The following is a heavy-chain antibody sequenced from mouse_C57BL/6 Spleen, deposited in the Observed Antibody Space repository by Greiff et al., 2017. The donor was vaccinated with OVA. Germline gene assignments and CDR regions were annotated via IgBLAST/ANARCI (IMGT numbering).Heavy chain of an antibody. CDR2: ISNLAYSI. CDR3: ARRGDVDYFDY. V-gene: IGHV5-15*01. Sequence: KLQESGGGLVQPGGSLKLSCAASGFTFSDYGMAWVRQAPRKGPEWVAFISNLAYSIYYADTVTGRFTISRENAKNTLYLEMSSLRSEDTAMYYCARRGDVDYFDYWGQGTTLTVSS. CDR1: GFTFSDYG. D-gene: IGHD3-3*01. J-gene: IGHJ2*01.